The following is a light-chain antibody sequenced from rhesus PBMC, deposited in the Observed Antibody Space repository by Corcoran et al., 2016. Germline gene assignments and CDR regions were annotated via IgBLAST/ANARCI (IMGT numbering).Light chain of an antibody. J-gene: IGLJ1*01. Sequence: QSAPPQPPSVSGSPGQSVTISCTGTSSDVGGYNYVSWYQQHPGKAPRLMIYEVSKRPSGVSDRFSGSKSGNTASLTISGLQAEDEADYYCCSYTTSSTYIFGAGTRLTVL. CDR2: EVS. CDR1: SSDVGGYNY. CDR3: CSYTTSSTYI. V-gene: IGLV2S7*01.